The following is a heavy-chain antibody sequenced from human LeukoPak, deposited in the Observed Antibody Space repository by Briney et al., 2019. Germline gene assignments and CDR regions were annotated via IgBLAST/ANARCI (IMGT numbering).Heavy chain of an antibody. CDR1: GFTFSSYE. J-gene: IGHJ4*02. Sequence: SGGSLRLSCAASGFTFSSYEMNWVRQAPGKGLEWVSYISSGGNTIYYADSVKGRFTISRDNAKNSLYLQMNSLRAEDTAVYYCAREGTVMVSFDYWGQGTLVTVSS. D-gene: IGHD5-18*01. V-gene: IGHV3-48*03. CDR2: ISSGGNTI. CDR3: AREGTVMVSFDY.